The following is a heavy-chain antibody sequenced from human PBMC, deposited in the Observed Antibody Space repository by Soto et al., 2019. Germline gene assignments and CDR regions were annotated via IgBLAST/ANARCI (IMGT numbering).Heavy chain of an antibody. V-gene: IGHV3-48*01. CDR1: GFTFSSYS. CDR2: ISSSSSTI. Sequence: EVQLVESGGGLVQPGGALRLSCAASGFTFSSYSMNWVRQAPGKGLEWVSYISSSSSTIYYADSVKGRFTISRDNAKNSLYLQTNSLRAEDTAVYYCARDVHPWFGELQNWFDPWGQGTLVTVSS. D-gene: IGHD3-10*01. J-gene: IGHJ5*02. CDR3: ARDVHPWFGELQNWFDP.